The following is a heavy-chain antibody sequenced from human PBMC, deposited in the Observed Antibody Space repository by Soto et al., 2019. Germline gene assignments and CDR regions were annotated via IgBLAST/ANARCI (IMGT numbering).Heavy chain of an antibody. D-gene: IGHD2-8*01. CDR1: GYSLTELS. J-gene: IGHJ4*01. CDR2: YDLEKGET. Sequence: RASVKVSCKVSGYSLTELSIHWVRQAPGEGLEWMGGYDLEKGETIYAQKFQGRVTMTEDSPADTPYMQLRSLRSEDTAVYYWAIAVVRSNQFDLSGKTTMVTFSS. V-gene: IGHV1-24*01. CDR3: AIAVVRSNQFDL.